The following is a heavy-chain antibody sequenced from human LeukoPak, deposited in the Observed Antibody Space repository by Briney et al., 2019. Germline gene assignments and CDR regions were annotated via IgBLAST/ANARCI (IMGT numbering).Heavy chain of an antibody. CDR3: AKAYREYSSGWEQYYYYGMDV. D-gene: IGHD6-19*01. Sequence: GRSLRLSCAASGFTFSSYAMHWVRQAPGKGLEWVAFISYDGSNKYYADSVKGRFTISRDNSKNTLYLQMNSLRAEDTAVYYCAKAYREYSSGWEQYYYYGMDVWGQGTTVTVSS. CDR1: GFTFSSYA. CDR2: ISYDGSNK. V-gene: IGHV3-30-3*01. J-gene: IGHJ6*02.